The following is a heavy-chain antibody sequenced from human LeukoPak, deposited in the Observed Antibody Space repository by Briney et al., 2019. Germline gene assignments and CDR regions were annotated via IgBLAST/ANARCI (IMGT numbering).Heavy chain of an antibody. J-gene: IGHJ5*01. CDR3: ARDGSSWSNWLDS. CDR2: INGDGSST. CDR1: GFPFSTYW. Sequence: PGGSLRLSCAASGFPFSTYWMHWVRQAPGKGLLWVSRINGDGSSTTYADSVKGRFTISRDNAKNTLYLQMNRLRAEDTAVYYCARDGSSWSNWLDSWGQGTLVTVSS. D-gene: IGHD6-13*01. V-gene: IGHV3-74*01.